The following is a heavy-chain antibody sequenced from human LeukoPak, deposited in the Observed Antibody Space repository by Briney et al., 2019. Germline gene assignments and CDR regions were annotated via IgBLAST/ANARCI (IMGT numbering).Heavy chain of an antibody. Sequence: PGGSLRLSCAAYGFTFNSYAMTWVRLAPGKGLEWVSSITGSGGNAYYADSVKGRFTTSRDNSKNTLYLQMNSLRADDTAVYYCAKHRFESGGYHSTDWGQGTLVTVSS. CDR3: AKHRFESGGYHSTD. CDR2: ITGSGGNA. J-gene: IGHJ4*02. V-gene: IGHV3-23*01. D-gene: IGHD3-22*01. CDR1: GFTFNSYA.